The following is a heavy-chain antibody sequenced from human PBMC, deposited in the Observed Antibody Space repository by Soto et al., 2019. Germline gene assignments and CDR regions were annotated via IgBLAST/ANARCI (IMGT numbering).Heavy chain of an antibody. CDR1: GFTFSSYS. V-gene: IGHV3-48*02. D-gene: IGHD6-13*01. Sequence: GGSLRLSCAASGFTFSSYSMNWVRQAPGKGLEWVSYISSSSSTIYYADSVKGRFTISRDNAKNSLYLQMNSLRDDDTAVYYCARSVRYSSSWSLDYWGQGTLVTVPS. J-gene: IGHJ4*02. CDR3: ARSVRYSSSWSLDY. CDR2: ISSSSSTI.